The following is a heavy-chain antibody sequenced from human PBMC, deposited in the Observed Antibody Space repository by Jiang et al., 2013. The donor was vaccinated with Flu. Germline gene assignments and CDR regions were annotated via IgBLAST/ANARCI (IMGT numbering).Heavy chain of an antibody. V-gene: IGHV4-39*07. D-gene: IGHD2-2*01. Sequence: TLSLTCTVSGGSISSSSYYWGWIRQPPGKGLEWIGGIYYSGSTYYNPSLKSRVTISVDTSKNQFSLKLSSVTAADTAFYYCARHPTYCSSTNYCPLWFDPWGQGTLVTVSS. CDR3: ARHPTYCSSTNYCPLWFDP. J-gene: IGHJ5*02. CDR2: IYYSGST. CDR1: GGSISSSSYY.